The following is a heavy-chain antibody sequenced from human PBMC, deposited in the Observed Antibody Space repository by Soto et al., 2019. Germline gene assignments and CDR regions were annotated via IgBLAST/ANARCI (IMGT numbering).Heavy chain of an antibody. J-gene: IGHJ4*02. Sequence: QVQLVESGGGVVQPGRSLRLSCAASGFNLRNYGMHWVRQAPGKGLEWVAIIWYDGSNKYYADSVKGRFTISRDNSKDTLYLQMNNLRAEDTAVYFCARLYTWIMDYWGQGTLVTVSS. V-gene: IGHV3-33*01. CDR2: IWYDGSNK. CDR3: ARLYTWIMDY. CDR1: GFNLRNYG. D-gene: IGHD5-12*01.